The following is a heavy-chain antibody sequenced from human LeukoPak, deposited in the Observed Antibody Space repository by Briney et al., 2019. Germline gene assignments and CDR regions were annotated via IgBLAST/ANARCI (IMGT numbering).Heavy chain of an antibody. CDR1: GFTFSSYA. CDR3: AVVGATGY. J-gene: IGHJ4*02. Sequence: GGSLRLSCAASGFTFSSYAMHWVHQAPGKGLEWVAVISYDGSNKYYADSVKGRFTISRDSSKNTLYLQMNSLRAEDTAVYYCAVVGATGYWGQGTLVTVSS. V-gene: IGHV3-30-3*01. CDR2: ISYDGSNK. D-gene: IGHD1-26*01.